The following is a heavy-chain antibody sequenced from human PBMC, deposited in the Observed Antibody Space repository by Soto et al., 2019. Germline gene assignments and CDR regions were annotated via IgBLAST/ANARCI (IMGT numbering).Heavy chain of an antibody. V-gene: IGHV4-59*08. Sequence: PSETLSLTCTVSGGSISGYYWSWIRQPPGKGLEWIGYIYYSGNTNYNPSLKSRVTISVDTSKNQFSLKLSSVTAADTAVYYCARSPGYYFDYWGQGTLVTVSS. CDR3: ARSPGYYFDY. CDR2: IYYSGNT. J-gene: IGHJ4*02. D-gene: IGHD7-27*01. CDR1: GGSISGYY.